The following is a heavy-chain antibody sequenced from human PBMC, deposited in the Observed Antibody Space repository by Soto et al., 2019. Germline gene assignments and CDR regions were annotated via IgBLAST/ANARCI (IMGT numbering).Heavy chain of an antibody. J-gene: IGHJ4*02. D-gene: IGHD5-12*01. CDR1: GYSFSSYW. CDR2: INTDGSST. CDR3: VRGGSIVGGYDQRGDY. V-gene: IGHV3-74*01. Sequence: GGSLRLSCAASGYSFSSYWMHWVRQTPDKGLVWVSRINTDGSSTSYADSVKGRFTISRDNAKNMLFMHMNSLRAEDTGVYYCVRGGSIVGGYDQRGDYWGQGALVTVSS.